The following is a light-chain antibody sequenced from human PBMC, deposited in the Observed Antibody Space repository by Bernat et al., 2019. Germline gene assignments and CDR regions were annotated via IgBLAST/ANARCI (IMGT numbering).Light chain of an antibody. CDR2: EVT. J-gene: IGLJ1*01. CDR3: SSYTRTSTFV. CDR1: RSDVGSHNR. V-gene: IGLV2-18*02. Sequence: QSALTQPPSVSGSPGQSVTISCTGTRSDVGSHNRVSWYQQSPGTAPKLIIYEVTNRPAGVLDRFSGSKSGNPASLTISGLQADDEADYYCSSYTRTSTFVFGTGTKVTVL.